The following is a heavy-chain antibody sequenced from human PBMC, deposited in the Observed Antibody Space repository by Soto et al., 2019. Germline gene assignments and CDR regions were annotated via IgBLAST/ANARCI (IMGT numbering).Heavy chain of an antibody. CDR1: GFTFTSYA. V-gene: IGHV1-3*01. CDR2: INGGSGNT. CDR3: ARVPPWGNSARDYYIQHYDS. D-gene: IGHD3-10*01. Sequence: QVQLVQSGAEVKRPGASVTVSCKSSGFTFTSYAIHWLRQAPGQRPQWMGWINGGSGNTKYSQDFQGRVTFTRDTFATTAYLELSSLRSEDTAVYYCARVPPWGNSARDYYIQHYDSWGQGTPVTVSS. J-gene: IGHJ4*02.